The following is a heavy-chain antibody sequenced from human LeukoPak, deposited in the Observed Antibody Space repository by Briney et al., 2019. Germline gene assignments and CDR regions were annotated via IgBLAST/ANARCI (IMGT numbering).Heavy chain of an antibody. J-gene: IGHJ6*02. CDR1: GGSISSYY. CDR2: IYYSGST. D-gene: IGHD2-2*01. V-gene: IGHV4-59*01. Sequence: SETLSLTCTVSGGSISSYYWSWIRQPPGKGLEWIGYIYYSGSTNYNPSLKSRVTISVDTSKNQFSLKLSSVTAADTAVYYCARVPAAPRLYMDVWGQGTTVIVSS. CDR3: ARVPAAPRLYMDV.